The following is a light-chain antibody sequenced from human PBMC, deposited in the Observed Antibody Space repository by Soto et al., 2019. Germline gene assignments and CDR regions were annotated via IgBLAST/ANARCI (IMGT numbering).Light chain of an antibody. J-gene: IGKJ5*01. CDR2: GAT. Sequence: TRSPGTLTMSPGERATLSFRASQSVSSNLLAWYQQKPGQAPRLLIYGATNRATGIPDRFSGSGSGTDFTLTISSLQSEDFAVYYCQQYNNWPITFGQGTRLEIK. V-gene: IGKV3D-15*01. CDR1: QSVSSN. CDR3: QQYNNWPIT.